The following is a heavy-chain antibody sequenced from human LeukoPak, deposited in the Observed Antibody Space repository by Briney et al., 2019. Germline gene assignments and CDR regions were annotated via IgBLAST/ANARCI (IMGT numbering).Heavy chain of an antibody. D-gene: IGHD4-17*01. CDR3: ARAVTSTEGY. V-gene: IGHV3-7*03. CDR1: GFTFSTYW. J-gene: IGHJ4*02. CDR2: INQDGSGK. Sequence: GGFLRLSCAASGFTFSTYWMTWVRQAPGKGLEWVASINQDGSGKYYVDSVKGRFTISRDNAQKSLYLEMNSLRAEDTAVYYCARAVTSTEGYWGQGTLVTVSS.